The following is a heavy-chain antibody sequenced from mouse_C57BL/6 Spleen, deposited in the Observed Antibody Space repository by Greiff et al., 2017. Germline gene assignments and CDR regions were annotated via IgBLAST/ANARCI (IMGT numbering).Heavy chain of an antibody. CDR2: FNPNNGGT. V-gene: IGHV1-18*01. CDR3: ARGGVYYGVDY. Sequence: VQLQQSGPELVKPGASVKIPCKASGYTFTDYNMDWVKQSHGKSLEWIGDFNPNNGGTIYNQKFKGTATLTVYKSSSTAYMELRSLTSEDTAVYYCARGGVYYGVDYWGQGTTLTVSS. J-gene: IGHJ2*01. CDR1: GYTFTDYN. D-gene: IGHD2-13*01.